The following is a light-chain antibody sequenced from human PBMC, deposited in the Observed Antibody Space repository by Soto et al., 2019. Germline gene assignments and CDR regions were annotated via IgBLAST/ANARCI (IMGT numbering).Light chain of an antibody. CDR1: TGAVTSDYF. CDR3: LLYYSGHVRL. CDR2: NTN. V-gene: IGLV7-43*01. J-gene: IGLJ2*01. Sequence: QTVVTQEPSLTVSPGGTVTLTCASSTGAVTSDYFPNWIQQKPGQTPRSLIYNTNNKYSWTPARFSGYLLGGKAALTLSDVQPEDEANYYCLLYYSGHVRLFGGGTKLTVL.